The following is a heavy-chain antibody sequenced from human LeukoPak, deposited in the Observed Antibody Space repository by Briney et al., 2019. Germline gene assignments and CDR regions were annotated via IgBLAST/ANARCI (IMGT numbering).Heavy chain of an antibody. CDR2: ISYDGSNK. CDR3: ERADYDSSGYYFDY. D-gene: IGHD3-22*01. CDR1: GFTFSHFG. V-gene: IGHV3-30*03. J-gene: IGHJ4*02. Sequence: AGGSLRLSCAASGFTFSHFGMHWVRQAPGKGLEWVALISYDGSNKYYADSVKGRFTISRDNSKNTLYLQMNSLRAEDTAVYYCERADYDSSGYYFDYWGQGTLVTVSS.